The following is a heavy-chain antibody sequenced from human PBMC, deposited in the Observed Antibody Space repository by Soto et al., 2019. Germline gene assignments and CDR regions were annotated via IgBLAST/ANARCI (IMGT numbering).Heavy chain of an antibody. J-gene: IGHJ6*02. V-gene: IGHV3-7*01. CDR2: IKQEGSEK. CDR3: ARDRVLRFLEWLPYYGMDV. D-gene: IGHD3-3*01. Sequence: GGSLRLSCAASGFTFNSYWMSWVRQAPGKGLEWVSNIKQEGSEKYYVDSVKGRFTISRDNAKNSLYLQMNSLRAEDTAVYFCARDRVLRFLEWLPYYGMDVWGQGTTVTVSS. CDR1: GFTFNSYW.